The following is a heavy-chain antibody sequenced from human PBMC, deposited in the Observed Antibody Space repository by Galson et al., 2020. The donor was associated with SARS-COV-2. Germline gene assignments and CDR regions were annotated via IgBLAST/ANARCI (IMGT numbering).Heavy chain of an antibody. CDR1: GFTFSSYS. J-gene: IGHJ4*02. V-gene: IGHV3-23*01. D-gene: IGHD6-13*01. Sequence: GESLKISCAASGFTFSSYSMSWVRQAPGKGLEWVSAISPSGGSTYYADSVKGRFTISRDNSKNTPYLQMNSLRAEDTAVYYCAKDLTAAAATGCYWGQGTLVTVSS. CDR3: AKDLTAAAATGCY. CDR2: ISPSGGST.